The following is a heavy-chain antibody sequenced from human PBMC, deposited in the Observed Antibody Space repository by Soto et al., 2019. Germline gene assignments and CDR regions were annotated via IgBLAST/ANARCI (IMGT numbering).Heavy chain of an antibody. Sequence: QLHLVQSGAVVKKPGASVTVSCSASGYPVTAYYMHWVRQAPGRGLEWMGGINPATGAAKYTQTFQGRITTTRDTSTSTVFIELGSPTSEDTAVFYCARGGGVGVAGSAAFDMWGQGTVVTVSS. V-gene: IGHV1-2*02. CDR3: ARGGGVGVAGSAAFDM. D-gene: IGHD3-3*01. CDR1: GYPVTAYY. CDR2: INPATGAA. J-gene: IGHJ3*02.